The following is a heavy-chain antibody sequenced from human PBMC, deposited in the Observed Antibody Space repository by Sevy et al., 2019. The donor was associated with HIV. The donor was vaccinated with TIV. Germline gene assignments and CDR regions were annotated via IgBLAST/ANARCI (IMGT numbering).Heavy chain of an antibody. CDR1: GFTVSSKY. Sequence: GGSLRLSCAASGFTVSSKYMSWVRQAPGKGLEWVSVIYSGGTTYYAASAKGRFTISRDNSKNTLFLQMNSLRAEDTAVYYCAGDLEEDGYVPHAFDLWGQGTMVTVSS. CDR3: AGDLEEDGYVPHAFDL. V-gene: IGHV3-53*01. CDR2: IYSGGTT. D-gene: IGHD5-12*01. J-gene: IGHJ3*01.